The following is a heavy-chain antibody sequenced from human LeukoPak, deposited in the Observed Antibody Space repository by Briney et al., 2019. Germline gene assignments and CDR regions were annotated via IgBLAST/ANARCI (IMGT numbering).Heavy chain of an antibody. Sequence: PGRFLRLSCAASGFTFSSYGMHWVRQAPGKGLEWVAVISYDGSNKYYADSVKGRFTISRDNSKNTLYLQMNSLRAEDTAVYYCAKDWQYYYGSGSSALYYGMDVWDQGTTVTVSS. D-gene: IGHD3-10*01. CDR3: AKDWQYYYGSGSSALYYGMDV. CDR1: GFTFSSYG. J-gene: IGHJ6*02. CDR2: ISYDGSNK. V-gene: IGHV3-30*18.